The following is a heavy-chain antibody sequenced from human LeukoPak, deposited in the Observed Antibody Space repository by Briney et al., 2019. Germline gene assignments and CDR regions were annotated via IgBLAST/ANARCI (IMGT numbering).Heavy chain of an antibody. D-gene: IGHD3-3*01. CDR1: GGSVSSGSYY. CDR2: IYYSGST. CDR3: ARVLTIFGVAHDY. J-gene: IGHJ4*02. V-gene: IGHV4-61*01. Sequence: PSETLSLTCTVSGGSVSSGSYYWSWIRQPPGKGLEWIGYIYYSGSTNYNPSLKSRVTISVDTSKNQFSLKLSSVTAADTAVYYCARVLTIFGVAHDYWGQGTLVTVSS.